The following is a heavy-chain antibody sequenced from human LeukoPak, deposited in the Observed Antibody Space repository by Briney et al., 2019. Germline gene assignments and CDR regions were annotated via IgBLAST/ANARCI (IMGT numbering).Heavy chain of an antibody. CDR3: ARDINSSSKGNWFDP. J-gene: IGHJ5*02. D-gene: IGHD6-13*01. Sequence: SETLSLTCTVSGGSLSSYSWSWIRQPAGKRLEWIGSIYTSGSTNYDPSLKSRVTMSVDTSKNQFSLKLSSVTAADTAVYYCARDINSSSKGNWFDPWGQGTLVTVSS. V-gene: IGHV4-4*07. CDR1: GGSLSSYS. CDR2: IYTSGST.